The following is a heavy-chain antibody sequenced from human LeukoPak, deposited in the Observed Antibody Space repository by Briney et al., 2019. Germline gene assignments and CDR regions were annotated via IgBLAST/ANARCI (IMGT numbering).Heavy chain of an antibody. J-gene: IGHJ4*02. CDR1: GYTFTGYY. Sequence: GASVKVSCKASGYTFTGYYIHWVRQAPGQGLEWMGWIDPKSDVTNYAQKFQGRVAMTRDTSTSTVYMELSSLRSEDMAVYYCAKYGHSPYFDSWGQGTLVTVSS. CDR2: IDPKSDVT. CDR3: AKYGHSPYFDS. D-gene: IGHD2/OR15-2a*01. V-gene: IGHV1-2*02.